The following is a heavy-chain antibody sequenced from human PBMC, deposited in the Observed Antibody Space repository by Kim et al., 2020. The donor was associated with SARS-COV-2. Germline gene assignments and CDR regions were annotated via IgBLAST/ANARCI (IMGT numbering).Heavy chain of an antibody. CDR2: IKSKNDGGTS. CDR3: AADPHGAY. V-gene: IGHV3-15*01. Sequence: GGSLRLSCAASGFSFNDAWVSWVRQAPGKGLEWVGRIKSKNDGGTSDDAAHLKGRFIISRDDKKRMLYLQMNNLKTEDTAVYYCAADPHGAYWGQGTLVIVSS. J-gene: IGHJ4*02. D-gene: IGHD3-16*01. CDR1: GFSFNDAW.